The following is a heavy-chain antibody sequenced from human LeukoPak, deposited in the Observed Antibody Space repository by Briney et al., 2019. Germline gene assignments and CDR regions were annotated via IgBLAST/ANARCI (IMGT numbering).Heavy chain of an antibody. CDR3: ARLNDVVVAAATSAFDI. V-gene: IGHV4-34*01. D-gene: IGHD2-15*01. CDR2: INHSGST. Sequence: PSETLSLTCAVYGGSFSGYYWSWIRQPPGKGLEWIGEINHSGSTNYNPSLKSRVTISVDTSKNQFSLKLSSVTAADTAVYYCARLNDVVVAAATSAFDIWGQGTMVTVSS. J-gene: IGHJ3*02. CDR1: GGSFSGYY.